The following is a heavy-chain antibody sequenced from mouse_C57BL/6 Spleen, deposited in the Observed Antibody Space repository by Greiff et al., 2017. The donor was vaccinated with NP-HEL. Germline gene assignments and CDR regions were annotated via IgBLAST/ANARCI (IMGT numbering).Heavy chain of an antibody. CDR1: GYTFTSYG. V-gene: IGHV1-81*01. J-gene: IGHJ3*01. CDR3: ARRDYDYDGVFAY. D-gene: IGHD2-4*01. Sequence: VQLQESGAELARPGASVKLSCKASGYTFTSYGISWVKQRTGQGLEWIGEIYPRSGNTYYNEKFKGKATLTADKSSSTAYMELRSLTSEDSAVYFCARRDYDYDGVFAYWGQGTLVTVSA. CDR2: IYPRSGNT.